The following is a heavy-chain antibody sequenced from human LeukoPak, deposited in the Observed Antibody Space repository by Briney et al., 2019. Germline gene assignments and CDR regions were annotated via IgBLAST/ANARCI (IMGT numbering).Heavy chain of an antibody. CDR3: ARADYDSSGAYYYYYYMDV. D-gene: IGHD3-22*01. CDR2: IYYSGSA. J-gene: IGHJ6*03. Sequence: SQTLSLTCTVSGGSISSGDYYWSWIRQPPGKGLEWIGYIYYSGSAYYNPSLKSRVTISVDTSKNQFSLKLSSVTAADTAVYYCARADYDSSGAYYYYYYMDVWGKGTTVTVSS. CDR1: GGSISSGDYY. V-gene: IGHV4-30-4*08.